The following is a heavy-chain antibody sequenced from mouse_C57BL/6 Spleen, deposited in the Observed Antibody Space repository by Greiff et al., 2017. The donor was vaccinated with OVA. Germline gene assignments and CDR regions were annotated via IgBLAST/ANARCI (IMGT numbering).Heavy chain of an antibody. J-gene: IGHJ3*01. CDR2: INPNNGGT. V-gene: IGHV1-26*01. CDR1: GYTFTDYY. Sequence: EVQLQQSGPELVKPGASVKISCKASGYTFTDYYMNWVKQSHGKSLEWIGDINPNNGGTSYNQKFKGKATLTVDKSSSTAYMELRSLTSEDSAVYYCEGYDTWFAYWGQGTLVTGSA. CDR3: EGYDTWFAY. D-gene: IGHD2-12*01.